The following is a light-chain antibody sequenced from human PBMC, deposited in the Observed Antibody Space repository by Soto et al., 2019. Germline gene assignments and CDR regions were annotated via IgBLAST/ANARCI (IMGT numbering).Light chain of an antibody. J-gene: IGLJ3*02. CDR3: ETGDSNLGV. Sequence: QAVVTQSSSASASLGSSVKLTCTLSSGHSSYTIDWHQQQPGQAPRYLMKLEGSGSYNKGSGVPDRFSGSSSAADRYLTTSIQQYEDDADYYCETGDSNLGVFGGGTKVTVL. CDR2: LEGSGSY. CDR1: SGHSSYT. V-gene: IGLV4-60*02.